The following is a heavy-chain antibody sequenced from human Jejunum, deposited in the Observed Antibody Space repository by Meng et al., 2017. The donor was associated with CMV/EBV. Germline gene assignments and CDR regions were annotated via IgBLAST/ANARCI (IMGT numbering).Heavy chain of an antibody. CDR3: ASPLGILGIVDL. CDR1: GGSISSSSYY. CDR2: IYYSGST. V-gene: IGHV4-39*01. Sequence: LQLQEAGPGPLTPSEPLSPPCTVSGGSISSSSYYWGWFRRPPGRGLEWIGSIYYSGSTYYNPSLKSRVTISVDTSKNQFSLKLSSVTAADTAVYYCASPLGILGIVDLWGRGTLVTVSS. D-gene: IGHD7-27*01. J-gene: IGHJ2*01.